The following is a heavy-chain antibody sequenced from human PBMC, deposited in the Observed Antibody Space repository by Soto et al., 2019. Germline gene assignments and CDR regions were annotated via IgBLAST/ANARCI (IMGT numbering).Heavy chain of an antibody. J-gene: IGHJ4*02. Sequence: GASVKVSCKASGGTFSSYAISWVRQAPGQGLEWMGGIIPIFGTANYAQKFQGWVTMTRDTSISTAYMELSRLRSDDTAVYYCARGEEQQLVRDSEGIFDYWGQGTLVTVSS. V-gene: IGHV1-69*05. D-gene: IGHD6-13*01. CDR2: IIPIFGTA. CDR3: ARGEEQQLVRDSEGIFDY. CDR1: GGTFSSYA.